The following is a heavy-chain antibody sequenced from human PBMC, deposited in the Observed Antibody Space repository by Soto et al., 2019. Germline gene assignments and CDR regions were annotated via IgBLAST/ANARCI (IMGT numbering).Heavy chain of an antibody. Sequence: ASVKVSCKASGYTFTSYGISWVRQAPGQGLEWMGWISAYNGNTNYAQKLQGRVTMTTDTSTSTAYMELRSLRSDDTAVYYCARVSSGWYSDRFDYWGQGTLVTVSS. CDR3: ARVSSGWYSDRFDY. D-gene: IGHD6-19*01. CDR1: GYTFTSYG. V-gene: IGHV1-18*01. CDR2: ISAYNGNT. J-gene: IGHJ4*02.